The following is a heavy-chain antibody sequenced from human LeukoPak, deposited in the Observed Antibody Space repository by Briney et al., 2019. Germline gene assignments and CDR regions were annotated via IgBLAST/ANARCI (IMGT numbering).Heavy chain of an antibody. CDR2: ISSSGSTT. CDR3: AREGAYYDSSGSTLGGFDY. CDR1: GFTFSDYY. J-gene: IGHJ4*02. Sequence: GSLRLSCTASGFTFSDYYMSWIRQPPGKGLEWVSYISSSGSTTYQVESVKGRFSISRDNAKKSLYPQMNSLRAEDTAVYYCAREGAYYDSSGSTLGGFDYWGQGTLVTVSS. V-gene: IGHV3-11*01. D-gene: IGHD3-22*01.